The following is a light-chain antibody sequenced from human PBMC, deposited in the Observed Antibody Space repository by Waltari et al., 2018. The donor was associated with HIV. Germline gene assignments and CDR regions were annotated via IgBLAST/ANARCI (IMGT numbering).Light chain of an antibody. Sequence: SYVLTQPPSVSVAPGQTARISCGGYEIVTKAVHWYQQKPGQAPVLVVFNLRDRPSGIPERFSGSNFGTTTTAFLTISKVEAGDEADYICQVFDTGGDPPVVFGGGTRLTVL. CDR3: QVFDTGGDPPVV. J-gene: IGLJ2*01. CDR2: NLR. V-gene: IGLV3-21*02. CDR1: EIVTKA.